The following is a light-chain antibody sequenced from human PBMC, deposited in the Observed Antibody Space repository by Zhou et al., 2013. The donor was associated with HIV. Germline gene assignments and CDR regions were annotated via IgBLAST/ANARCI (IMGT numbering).Light chain of an antibody. V-gene: IGKV3-11*01. J-gene: IGKJ5*01. CDR2: TAS. CDR3: QQYNNWPIA. Sequence: EIVLTQSPATLSLSPGEGATLSCRASQSVGSYLAWFQQKPGQAPRLLIYTASNRATGIPARFRGSGSGTDFTLTISSLEPEDFAVYYCQQYNNWPIAFGQGTRLEIK. CDR1: QSVGSY.